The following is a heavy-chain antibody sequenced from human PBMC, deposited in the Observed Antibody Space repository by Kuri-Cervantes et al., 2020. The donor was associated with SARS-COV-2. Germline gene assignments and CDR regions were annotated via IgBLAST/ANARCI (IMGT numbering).Heavy chain of an antibody. V-gene: IGHV3-74*01. CDR1: GFTFSSYW. CDR3: ARVPPETQFLYCYYYGMDV. J-gene: IGHJ6*02. CDR2: INSDGSST. Sequence: ETLSLTCAASGFTFSSYWMHWVRQAPGKGLVWVSRINSDGSSTSYADSVKGRFTISRDNAKNTLYLQMNSLRAEDTAVYYCARVPPETQFLYCYYYGMDVWGQGTTVTVSS.